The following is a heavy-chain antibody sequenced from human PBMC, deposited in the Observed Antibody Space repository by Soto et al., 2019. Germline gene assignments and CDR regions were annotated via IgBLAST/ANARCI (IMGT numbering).Heavy chain of an antibody. CDR2: IYYSGTT. Sequence: PSETLSLTCTVSNGSVSSGTYSWSWVRQPPGKGLEWIGYIYYSGTTYYTPSLKSRLTMSMDRANEHFSLNLTSVTAADTAVYFCARGHYYYGMDVWGQGITVTVSS. J-gene: IGHJ6*02. CDR1: NGSVSSGTYS. CDR3: ARGHYYYGMDV. V-gene: IGHV4-30-2*01.